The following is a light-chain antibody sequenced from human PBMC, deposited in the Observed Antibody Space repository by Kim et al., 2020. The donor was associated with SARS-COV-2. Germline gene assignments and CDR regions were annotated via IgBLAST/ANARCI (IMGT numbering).Light chain of an antibody. CDR2: QDS. CDR1: KLGDKY. Sequence: SYELTQPPSVSVSPGQTASITCSGDKLGDKYACWYQQKPGQSPVLVIYQDSKRPSGIPERFSGSNSGNTATLTISGTQAMDEADYYCQAWDSSTARGFGGGTKRIVL. CDR3: QAWDSSTARG. J-gene: IGLJ3*02. V-gene: IGLV3-1*01.